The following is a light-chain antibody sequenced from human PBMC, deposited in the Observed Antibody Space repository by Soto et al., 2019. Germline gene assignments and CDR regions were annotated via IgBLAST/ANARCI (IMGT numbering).Light chain of an antibody. V-gene: IGKV1D-16*01. CDR1: QCISSW. Sequence: VLMPKSHSSVSASLGDRFTVACLASQCISSWLAWYQQKPEKAPKLVIYDASSLQSGVPSRFSGSGSGTEFTLTISSLQPDDFATYYCQLYNSYSEAFCQGAKEDI. J-gene: IGKJ1*01. CDR3: QLYNSYSEA. CDR2: DAS.